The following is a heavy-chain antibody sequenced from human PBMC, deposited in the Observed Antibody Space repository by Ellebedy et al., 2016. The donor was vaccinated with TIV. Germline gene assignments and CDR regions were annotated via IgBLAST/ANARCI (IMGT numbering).Heavy chain of an antibody. V-gene: IGHV4-34*01. CDR3: ARGQYYDILTGYSNWFDP. D-gene: IGHD3-9*01. CDR1: GGSFSGYY. Sequence: SETLSLXXAVYGGSFSGYYWSWIRQPPGKGLEWIGEINHSGSTNYNPSLKSRVTISVDTSKNQFSLKLSSVTAADTAVYYCARGQYYDILTGYSNWFDPWGQGTLVTVSS. CDR2: INHSGST. J-gene: IGHJ5*02.